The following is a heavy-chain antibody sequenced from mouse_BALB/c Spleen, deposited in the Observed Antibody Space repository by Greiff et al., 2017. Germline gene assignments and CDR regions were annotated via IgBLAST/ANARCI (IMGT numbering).Heavy chain of an antibody. CDR3: ARKGGNYDYFDY. Sequence: QVQLQQSGAELMKPGASVKISCKATGYTFSSYWIEWVKQRPGHGLEWIGEILPGSGSTNYNEKFKGKATFTADTSSNTAYMQLSSLTSEDSAVYYCARKGGNYDYFDYWGQGTTLTVSS. D-gene: IGHD2-1*01. J-gene: IGHJ2*01. CDR2: ILPGSGST. CDR1: GYTFSSYW. V-gene: IGHV1-9*01.